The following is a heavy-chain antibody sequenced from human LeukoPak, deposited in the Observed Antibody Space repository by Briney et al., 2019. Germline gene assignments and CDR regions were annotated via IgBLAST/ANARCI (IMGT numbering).Heavy chain of an antibody. CDR2: ISSSSSTI. D-gene: IGHD3-16*02. CDR1: GFTFSSYS. V-gene: IGHV3-48*01. Sequence: GGSLRLSCAASGFTFSSYSMNWVRQAPGKGLEWVSYISSSSSTIYYADSVKGRFTISRDNAKNSLYLQMNSLRAEDTAVYYCARDNRRDYMDVWGKGTTVTVSS. CDR3: ARDNRRDYMDV. J-gene: IGHJ6*03.